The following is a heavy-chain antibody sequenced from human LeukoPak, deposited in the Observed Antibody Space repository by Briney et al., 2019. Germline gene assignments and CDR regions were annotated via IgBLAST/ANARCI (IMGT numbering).Heavy chain of an antibody. D-gene: IGHD1-20*01. J-gene: IGHJ4*02. CDR2: IKSDGITI. CDR1: GFTFSSYW. CDR3: LRDLNWSLDQ. V-gene: IGHV3-74*01. Sequence: GGSLRLSCAASGFTFSSYWMNWVRQAPGKGLVWVSRIKSDGITITYADSVKGRFTISRDNAKNTLYLQMNSLRAEDTAVYYCLRDLNWSLDQWGQGTLVTVSS.